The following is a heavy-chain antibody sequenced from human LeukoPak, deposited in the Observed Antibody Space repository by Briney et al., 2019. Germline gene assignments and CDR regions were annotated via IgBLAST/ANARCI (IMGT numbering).Heavy chain of an antibody. CDR1: GYTFTSYY. V-gene: IGHV1-46*01. D-gene: IGHD3-10*01. CDR3: ATPDPRSMVRGVILWGLFDY. Sequence: EASVKVSCKASGYTFTSYYMHWVRQAPGQGLEWMGIINPSGGSTSYAQKFQGRVTMTRDMSTSTDYMELSGLRSEDTAVYYCATPDPRSMVRGVILWGLFDYWGQGTLVTVSS. J-gene: IGHJ4*02. CDR2: INPSGGST.